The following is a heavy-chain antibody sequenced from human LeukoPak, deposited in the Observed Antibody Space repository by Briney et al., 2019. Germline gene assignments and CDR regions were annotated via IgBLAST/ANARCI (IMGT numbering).Heavy chain of an antibody. CDR2: ISWNSGSR. Sequence: PGRSLRLSCAASGFTFNDCAMHWVRQVPGKGLEWVSGISWNSGSRGYADSVKGRFTISRDNAKSSLYLQMNSLRPEDTAFYYCAKGRSPTDSRGGYFDYWGQGTLVTVSS. CDR1: GFTFNDCA. V-gene: IGHV3-9*01. CDR3: AKGRSPTDSRGGYFDY. D-gene: IGHD6-13*01. J-gene: IGHJ4*02.